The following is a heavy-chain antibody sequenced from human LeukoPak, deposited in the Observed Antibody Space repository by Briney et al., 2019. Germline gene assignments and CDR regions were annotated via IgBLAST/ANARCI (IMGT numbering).Heavy chain of an antibody. V-gene: IGHV4-61*05. CDR2: IYYSGST. CDR3: ASNTAYKSGWFDP. Sequence: PSETLSLTCTVSGGSISSSSYYWGWIRQPPGKGLEWIGYIYYSGSTNYNPSLKSRVTISVDTSKNQFSLKLSSVTAADTAVYYCASNTAYKSGWFDPWGQGTLVTVSS. J-gene: IGHJ5*02. CDR1: GGSISSSSYY. D-gene: IGHD5-18*01.